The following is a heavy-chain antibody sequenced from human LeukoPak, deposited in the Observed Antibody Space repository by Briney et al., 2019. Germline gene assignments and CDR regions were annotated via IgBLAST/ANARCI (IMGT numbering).Heavy chain of an antibody. D-gene: IGHD3-10*01. CDR1: GFTFSSYE. Sequence: GGSLRLSCAASGFTFSSYEMNWVRQAPGKGLEWVSAVSGSGGSTYYADSVKGRFTISRDNSKNTLYLQMNSLRAEDTAVYYCAKAGRGVIIFDYWGQGTLVTVSS. CDR2: VSGSGGST. V-gene: IGHV3-23*01. J-gene: IGHJ4*02. CDR3: AKAGRGVIIFDY.